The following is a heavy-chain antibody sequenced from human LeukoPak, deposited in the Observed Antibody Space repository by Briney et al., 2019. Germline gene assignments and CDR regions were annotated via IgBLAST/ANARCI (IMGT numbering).Heavy chain of an antibody. CDR1: GGSFSGYY. D-gene: IGHD5-24*01. J-gene: IGHJ4*02. V-gene: IGHV4-34*01. CDR2: INHSGST. CDR3: ARHPMATIMIGG. Sequence: SETLSLTCAVYGGSFSGYYWSWIRQPPGKGLEWIGEINHSGSTNYNPSLKSRVTISVDTSKNQFSLKLSSVTAADTAVYYCARHPMATIMIGGWGQGTLVTVSS.